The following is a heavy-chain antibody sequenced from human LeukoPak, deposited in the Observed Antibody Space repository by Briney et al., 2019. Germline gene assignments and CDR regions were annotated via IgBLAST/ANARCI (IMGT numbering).Heavy chain of an antibody. V-gene: IGHV1-69*13. D-gene: IGHD3-9*01. Sequence: ASVTVSCKASGGTFSSYAISWVRQAPGQGLEWMGGIIPIFGTANYAQEFQGRVTITADESTSTAYMELSSLRSEDTAVYYCARAPDILTGYNYYFDYWGQGTLVTVSS. CDR1: GGTFSSYA. J-gene: IGHJ4*02. CDR3: ARAPDILTGYNYYFDY. CDR2: IIPIFGTA.